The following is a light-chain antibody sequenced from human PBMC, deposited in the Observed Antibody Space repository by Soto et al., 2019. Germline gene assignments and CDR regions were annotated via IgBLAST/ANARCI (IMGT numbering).Light chain of an antibody. J-gene: IGKJ3*01. CDR2: GAS. CDR3: QHYGGSPLFT. V-gene: IGKV3-20*01. Sequence: EIVLTQSPGTLSLSPGERATLSCRASQSVSSSYLAWYQQKPGQAPRLLIYGASSRATGIPDRFSGSGSGTDFTLTISRLEPEDFAMYYCQHYGGSPLFTFGPGTKVDIK. CDR1: QSVSSSY.